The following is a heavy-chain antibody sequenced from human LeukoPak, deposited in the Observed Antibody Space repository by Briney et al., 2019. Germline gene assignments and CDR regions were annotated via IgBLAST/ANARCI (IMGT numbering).Heavy chain of an antibody. CDR3: ARVGGGYCSGGSCYHFDY. CDR1: GFTFSSYG. Sequence: GGSLRLSCAASGFTFSSYGMTWVRQAPGKGLEWVSSISSGSTYIYYADSVKGRFTISRDNAKNSLSLQMNSLRAEDTAVYYCARVGGGYCSGGSCYHFDYWGQGTLVTVSS. D-gene: IGHD2-15*01. V-gene: IGHV3-21*01. J-gene: IGHJ4*02. CDR2: ISSGSTYI.